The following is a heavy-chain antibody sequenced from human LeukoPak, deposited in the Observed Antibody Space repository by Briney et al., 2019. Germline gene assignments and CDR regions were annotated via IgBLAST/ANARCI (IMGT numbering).Heavy chain of an antibody. CDR1: GFTFSGSA. CDR2: IRSKANNYAT. Sequence: GGSLRLSCATSGFTFSGSAIHWVRQASGKGLEWVGRIRSKANNYATTDVASVRGRFTISRDDSKNTAYLQMSSLKTEDTAVYYCTRPSFDSSVSGVVYWGQGTLVTVSS. J-gene: IGHJ4*02. V-gene: IGHV3-73*01. D-gene: IGHD3-22*01. CDR3: TRPSFDSSVSGVVY.